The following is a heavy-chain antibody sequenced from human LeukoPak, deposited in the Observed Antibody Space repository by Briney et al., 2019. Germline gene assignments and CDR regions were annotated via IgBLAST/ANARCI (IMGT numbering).Heavy chain of an antibody. V-gene: IGHV3-21*01. Sequence: GGSLRLSCAASGFTFSSYWMSWVRQAPGKGLEWVSSISSSSSYIYYADSVKGRFTISRDNAKNSLYLQMNSLRAEDTAVYYCARDQGFNWFDPWGQGTLVTVSS. D-gene: IGHD3-3*01. J-gene: IGHJ5*02. CDR3: ARDQGFNWFDP. CDR1: GFTFSSYW. CDR2: ISSSSSYI.